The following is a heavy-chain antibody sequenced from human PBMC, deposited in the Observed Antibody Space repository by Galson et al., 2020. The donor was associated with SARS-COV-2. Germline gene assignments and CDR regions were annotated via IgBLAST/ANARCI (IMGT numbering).Heavy chain of an antibody. CDR2: IRSRTYAGTT. CDR1: GFTFGDFA. V-gene: IGHV3-49*03. Sequence: GGSLRLSCTVAGFTFGDFAMSWFRQAPGKGLEWVGFIRSRTYAGTTEYAASVKDRFTISRDDSKNVAYLQMNSLITEDTAVYYCARGGFPYYYYMDVWGKGTTVTVSS. CDR3: ARGGFPYYYYMDV. J-gene: IGHJ6*03.